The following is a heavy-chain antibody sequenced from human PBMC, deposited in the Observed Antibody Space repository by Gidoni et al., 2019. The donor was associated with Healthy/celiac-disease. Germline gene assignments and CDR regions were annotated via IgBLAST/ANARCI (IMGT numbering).Heavy chain of an antibody. D-gene: IGHD6-13*01. CDR1: GFTFSSYA. CDR3: AKSCGSSSWYPHDAFDI. J-gene: IGHJ3*02. CDR2: MSGSGGST. Sequence: EVQLLASGGGLVQPGGSLSLSCAASGFTFSSYAMSWVRQAPGKGLEWVSAMSGSGGSTYYADSVKGRFTISRDNSKNTLYLQMNSLRAEDTAVYYCAKSCGSSSWYPHDAFDIWGQGTMVTVSS. V-gene: IGHV3-23*01.